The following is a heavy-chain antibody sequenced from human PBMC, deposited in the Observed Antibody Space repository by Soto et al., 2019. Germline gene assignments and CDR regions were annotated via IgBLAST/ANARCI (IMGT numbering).Heavy chain of an antibody. CDR1: GGSISNYY. V-gene: IGHV4-59*13. CDR3: ARDSVSSIDFWSGYYTGRAFDI. D-gene: IGHD3-3*01. J-gene: IGHJ3*02. CDR2: IYYTGST. Sequence: SSETLSLTCTVSGGSISNYYWSWIRQPPGKGLEWIGYIYYTGSTNYNPSLKSRATLSVDTSKNQFSLKLSSVTAADTAVYYCARDSVSSIDFWSGYYTGRAFDIWGQGTMVTVSS.